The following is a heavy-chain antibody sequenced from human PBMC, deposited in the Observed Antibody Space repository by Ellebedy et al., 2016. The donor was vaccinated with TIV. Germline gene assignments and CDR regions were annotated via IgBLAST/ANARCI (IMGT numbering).Heavy chain of an antibody. Sequence: SETLSLXXTVSGGSISSSSYYWGWIRQPPGKGLEWIGSIYYSGSTYYNPSLKSRVTISVDTSKNQFSLKLSSVTAADTAVYYCARVEIEGPYVRGVMGLVWGQGTTVTVSS. D-gene: IGHD3-10*02. CDR3: ARVEIEGPYVRGVMGLV. V-gene: IGHV4-39*07. CDR2: IYYSGST. CDR1: GGSISSSSYY. J-gene: IGHJ6*02.